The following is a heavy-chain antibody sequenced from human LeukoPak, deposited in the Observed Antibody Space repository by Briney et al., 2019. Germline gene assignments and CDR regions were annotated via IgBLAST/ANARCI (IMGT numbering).Heavy chain of an antibody. CDR2: VYHRGST. CDR3: ARSLSTALIDY. CDR1: GYSITTGRY. D-gene: IGHD2-2*01. Sequence: SETLSLTCAVSGYSITTGRYWGWIRQPPGKGLEWIGSVYHRGSTYYNPSLKSRVTISVDTSKNQFSLNLRSVTAADTAVYYCARSLSTALIDYWGQGTLVSNSS. J-gene: IGHJ4*02. V-gene: IGHV4-38-2*01.